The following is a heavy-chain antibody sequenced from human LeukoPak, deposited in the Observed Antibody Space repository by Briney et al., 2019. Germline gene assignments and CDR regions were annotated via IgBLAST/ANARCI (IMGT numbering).Heavy chain of an antibody. V-gene: IGHV3-53*01. CDR2: IYSAGTT. Sequence: GGSLRLSCAASGFTVSSNYMSWVRQAPGKGPEWLSVIYSAGTTYYADSVKGRFTISRDNSKNTLYLQMNSLRAEDTAVYYCARWEGVSWGQGTLVTVSS. CDR3: ARWEGVS. CDR1: GFTVSSNY. D-gene: IGHD1-26*01. J-gene: IGHJ5*02.